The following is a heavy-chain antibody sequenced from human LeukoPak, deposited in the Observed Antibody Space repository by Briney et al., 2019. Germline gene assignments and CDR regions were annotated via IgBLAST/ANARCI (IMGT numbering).Heavy chain of an antibody. Sequence: QPGGSLRLSCAASGFTFSSYAMSWVRQAPGQGLEWVAVISFDGGNTFYADSVKGRFTISRDNSKNTLDLQMNSLRVEGTAVYYCARAKLRWAWELPLDYWGQGTQVTVSS. CDR2: ISFDGGNT. CDR1: GFTFSSYA. CDR3: ARAKLRWAWELPLDY. D-gene: IGHD1-26*01. J-gene: IGHJ4*02. V-gene: IGHV3-30-3*01.